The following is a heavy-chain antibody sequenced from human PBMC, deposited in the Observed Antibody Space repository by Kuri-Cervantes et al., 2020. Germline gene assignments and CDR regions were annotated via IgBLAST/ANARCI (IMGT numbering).Heavy chain of an antibody. CDR1: GFTFDDYA. V-gene: IGHV3-9*01. CDR2: ISWNSGSI. CDR3: ASRHWGPFLVFDY. J-gene: IGHJ4*02. D-gene: IGHD3-16*01. Sequence: SLKISCAASGFTFDDYAMHWVRQAPGKGLEWVSGISWNSGSIGYADSVKGRFTISRDNAKNSLYLQMNSLRAEDTAVYYCASRHWGPFLVFDYWGQGTLVTVSS.